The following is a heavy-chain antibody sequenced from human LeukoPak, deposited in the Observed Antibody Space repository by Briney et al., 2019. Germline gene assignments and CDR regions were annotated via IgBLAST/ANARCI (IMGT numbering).Heavy chain of an antibody. Sequence: GGSLRLSCAASGFTFSSYGMHWVRQAPGKGLEWVAVIWYDGSNKYYADSVKGRFTISRDNSKNTLYLQMNSLRAEDTAVYYCARAYNWMPYDYWGQGTLVTVPS. D-gene: IGHD1-20*01. CDR2: IWYDGSNK. CDR1: GFTFSSYG. J-gene: IGHJ4*02. V-gene: IGHV3-33*01. CDR3: ARAYNWMPYDY.